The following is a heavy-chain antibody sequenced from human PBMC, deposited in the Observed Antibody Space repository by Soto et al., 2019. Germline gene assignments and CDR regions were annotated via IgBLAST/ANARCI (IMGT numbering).Heavy chain of an antibody. Sequence: EVQLVESGGGLVQPGKSLRLSCATSGFTFDDYGMHWVRQAPGKGLEWVSGISWNSNNIGYADSVKGRFTISRDDAKKTLYLQMSTLRTEDTALYYCARWISDVLTGSRYYFYYGMDVWGQGTTVTVSS. CDR2: ISWNSNNI. V-gene: IGHV3-9*01. CDR1: GFTFDDYG. CDR3: ARWISDVLTGSRYYFYYGMDV. D-gene: IGHD3-9*01. J-gene: IGHJ6*02.